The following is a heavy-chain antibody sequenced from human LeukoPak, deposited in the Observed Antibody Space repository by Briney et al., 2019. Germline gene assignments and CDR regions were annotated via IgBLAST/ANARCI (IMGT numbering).Heavy chain of an antibody. J-gene: IGHJ3*02. V-gene: IGHV1-2*02. CDR3: ARGGPLEAAALDAFDI. Sequence: ASVKVSCKASGYTFTGYYMHCVRQAPGQGLEGMGWINPNSGGTNYAQKFQGRVTMTRDTSISTAYMELSRLRSDDTAVYYCARGGPLEAAALDAFDIWGQGTMVTVSS. CDR1: GYTFTGYY. D-gene: IGHD2-2*01. CDR2: INPNSGGT.